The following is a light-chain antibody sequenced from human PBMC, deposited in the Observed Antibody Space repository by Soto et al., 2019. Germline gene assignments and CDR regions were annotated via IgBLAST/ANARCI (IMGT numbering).Light chain of an antibody. J-gene: IGKJ1*01. CDR1: QTISSW. CDR3: QHYNSYSEA. Sequence: DIQMTQSPSTLSGSVGDRVTITCRASQTISSWLAWYQQKPGKAPKLLSYKASTLQSGVPSRFSGSGSGTEFTLTISSLQPDDFATYYCQHYNSYSEAFGQGTKVELK. V-gene: IGKV1-5*03. CDR2: KAS.